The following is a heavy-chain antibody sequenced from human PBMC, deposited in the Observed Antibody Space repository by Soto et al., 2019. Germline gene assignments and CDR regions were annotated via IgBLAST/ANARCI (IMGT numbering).Heavy chain of an antibody. CDR2: IGTAGDT. CDR3: ARGGGRVATPWFDP. V-gene: IGHV3-13*04. D-gene: IGHD5-12*01. CDR1: GFTCSSYD. J-gene: IGHJ5*02. Sequence: GGSLRLSCAASGFTCSSYDMHWVRQVTGKGLEWVSAIGTAGDTYYPGSVKGRFTISRENAKNSLYLQMNSLRAGDTAVYYCARGGGRVATPWFDPWGQGTLVTVSS.